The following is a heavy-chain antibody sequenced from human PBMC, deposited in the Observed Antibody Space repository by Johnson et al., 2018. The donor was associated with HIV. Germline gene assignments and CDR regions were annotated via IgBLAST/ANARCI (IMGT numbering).Heavy chain of an antibody. J-gene: IGHJ3*02. Sequence: QVQLVESGGGVVQPGRSLRLSCAASGFTFSSYGMHWVRQAPGKGLEWVAVIWYDGSNKYYADSVKGRFIISRDNAKNTLYLQMNSLRAEDTAVYYCARGSEWELLPNDAFDIWGQGTMVTVSS. CDR2: IWYDGSNK. CDR1: GFTFSSYG. D-gene: IGHD1-26*01. CDR3: ARGSEWELLPNDAFDI. V-gene: IGHV3-33*01.